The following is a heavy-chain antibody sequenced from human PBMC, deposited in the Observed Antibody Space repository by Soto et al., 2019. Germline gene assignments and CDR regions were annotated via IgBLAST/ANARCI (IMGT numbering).Heavy chain of an antibody. V-gene: IGHV4-59*01. Sequence: QVQLQESGPGLVKPSETLSLTCTVSGGSISSYYWTWIRQPPGKGLEWIGYMYYSGSTNYNPSLKSRVTMSLDTSNSQFSLRLSSVTAADTAVYYCARGYRYGSLFDQWGQGTLVTVSS. CDR3: ARGYRYGSLFDQ. J-gene: IGHJ4*02. CDR2: MYYSGST. D-gene: IGHD5-18*01. CDR1: GGSISSYY.